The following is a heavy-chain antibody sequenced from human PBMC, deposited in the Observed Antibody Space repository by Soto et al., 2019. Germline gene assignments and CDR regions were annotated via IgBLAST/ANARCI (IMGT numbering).Heavy chain of an antibody. J-gene: IGHJ4*02. CDR3: AREEAVAGTALDY. CDR2: IWYDGSNK. V-gene: IGHV3-33*01. Sequence: QVQLVESGGGVVQPGRSLRLSCAASGFTFSSYGMHWVRQAPGKGLEWVAVIWYDGSNKYYADSVKGRFTISRDNSKNTLYLQMNSLRAEDTAVYYCAREEAVAGTALDYWGQGTLVTVS. CDR1: GFTFSSYG. D-gene: IGHD6-19*01.